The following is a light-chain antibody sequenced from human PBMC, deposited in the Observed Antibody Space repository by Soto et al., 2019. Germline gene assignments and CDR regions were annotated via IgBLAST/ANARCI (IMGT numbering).Light chain of an antibody. CDR1: HGISRD. V-gene: IGKV1-9*01. CDR3: QHLHTYPHT. Sequence: IQLTQSPSSLSPSVGGRVTITCRASHGISRDLAWFQQRPGKAPKLLIYSASTLQTGVPSRLSGSGSGTDFTLTISGLQPEDSATYYCQHLHTYPHTFGQGTKLEIK. CDR2: SAS. J-gene: IGKJ2*01.